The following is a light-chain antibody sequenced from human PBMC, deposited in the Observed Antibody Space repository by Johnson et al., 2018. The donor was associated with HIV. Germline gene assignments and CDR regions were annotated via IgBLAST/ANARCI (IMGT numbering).Light chain of an antibody. CDR2: QDS. J-gene: IGLJ1*01. CDR1: KLGDKY. Sequence: VLTQPPSVSVSPGQTASITCSGDKLGDKYACWYQQKPGQSPVLVIYQDSKRPSGIPERFSGSNSGNTATLTISGTQAMDEADYYCGTWDSSLRAGFFGTGTKVTVL. V-gene: IGLV3-1*01. CDR3: GTWDSSLRAGF.